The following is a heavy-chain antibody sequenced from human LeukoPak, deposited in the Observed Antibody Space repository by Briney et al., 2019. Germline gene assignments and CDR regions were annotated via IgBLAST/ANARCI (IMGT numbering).Heavy chain of an antibody. Sequence: SETLSLTCTVSGGSITGYYWSWIRQPPGKGLEWIGYIYYSGSTNYNPSLKSRVTISVDTSKNQFSLKLSSVTAADTAVYYCAATMVRGVHTHFDYWGQGTLVTVSS. D-gene: IGHD3-10*01. CDR2: IYYSGST. V-gene: IGHV4-59*08. J-gene: IGHJ4*02. CDR3: AATMVRGVHTHFDY. CDR1: GGSITGYY.